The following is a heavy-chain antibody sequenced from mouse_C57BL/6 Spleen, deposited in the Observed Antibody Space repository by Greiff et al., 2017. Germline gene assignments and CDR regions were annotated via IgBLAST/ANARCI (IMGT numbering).Heavy chain of an antibody. Sequence: EVKLMESGGGLVQPGGSLSLSCAASGFTFTDYYMSWVRQPPGKALEWLGFIRNKANGYTTEYSASVKGRFTISRDNSQSILYLQMNALRAEDSATYYCARYNYGSSDGYFDVWGTGTTVTVSS. CDR1: GFTFTDYY. CDR3: ARYNYGSSDGYFDV. CDR2: IRNKANGYTT. V-gene: IGHV7-3*01. D-gene: IGHD1-1*01. J-gene: IGHJ1*03.